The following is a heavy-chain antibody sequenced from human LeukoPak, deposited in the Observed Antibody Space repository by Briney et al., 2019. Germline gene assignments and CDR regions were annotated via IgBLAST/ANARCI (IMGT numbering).Heavy chain of an antibody. J-gene: IGHJ6*02. CDR1: GFTFGNAW. CDR2: IKSKTDGGTT. CDR3: TKPDFLWFGEDV. D-gene: IGHD3-10*01. Sequence: GGSLRLSCAASGFTFGNAWMGWVRQAPGMGLEWVGRIKSKTDGGTTDYAAPVKGRFTISRDDSKNTLYLQMNSLETEDTAVYYCTKPDFLWFGEDVRGQGTTVTVSS. V-gene: IGHV3-15*01.